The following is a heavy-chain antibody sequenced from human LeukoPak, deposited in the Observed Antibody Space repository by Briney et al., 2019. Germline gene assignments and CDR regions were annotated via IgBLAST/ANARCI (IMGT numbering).Heavy chain of an antibody. V-gene: IGHV4-4*02. D-gene: IGHD6-19*01. J-gene: IGHJ3*02. CDR3: ARVGSSGWYTGGDAFDI. CDR2: IYHSGST. CDR1: GGSISSSNW. Sequence: SETLSLTCAVSGGSISSSNWWSWVRQPPGKGLEWIGEIYHSGSTNYNPSLKSRVTISVDKSKNQFSLKLSSVTAADTAVYYCARVGSSGWYTGGDAFDIWGQGTMVTVSS.